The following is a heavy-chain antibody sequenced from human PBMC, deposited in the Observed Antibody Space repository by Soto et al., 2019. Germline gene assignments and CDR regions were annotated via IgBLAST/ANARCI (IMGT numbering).Heavy chain of an antibody. Sequence: QVQLVESGGGVVQPGRSLRLSCAASGFTFSSYAMHWVRQAPGKGLEWVAVISYDGSNKYYADSVKGRFTISRDNSKNTLYLQMNSLRAEDTAVYYCARAYSSSSLYYFDYWGQGTLVTVSS. V-gene: IGHV3-30-3*01. CDR3: ARAYSSSSLYYFDY. J-gene: IGHJ4*02. D-gene: IGHD6-6*01. CDR1: GFTFSSYA. CDR2: ISYDGSNK.